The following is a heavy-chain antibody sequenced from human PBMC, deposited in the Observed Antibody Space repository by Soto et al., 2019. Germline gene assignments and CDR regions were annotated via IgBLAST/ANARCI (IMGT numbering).Heavy chain of an antibody. J-gene: IGHJ6*03. CDR1: GYTFTSYG. D-gene: IGHD4-4*01. CDR2: ISAYNGNT. Sequence: ASVKVSCKASGYTFTSYGISWVRQAPGQGLEWMGWISAYNGNTNYAQKLQGRVTMTTDTSTSTAYMELRSLRSDDTAVYYCARASTTVRSSHYMDVWGKGTTVTVSS. CDR3: ARASTTVRSSHYMDV. V-gene: IGHV1-18*01.